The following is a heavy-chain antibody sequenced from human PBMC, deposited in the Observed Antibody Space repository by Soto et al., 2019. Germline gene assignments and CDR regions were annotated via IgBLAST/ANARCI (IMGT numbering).Heavy chain of an antibody. CDR2: ISPGSRYP. Sequence: QVQMVESGGGLVTPGGSLRLSCASYGFTFSDYYMSWIRQAPGKGLEWLSYISPGSRYPAYADSVKGRFTISRYNARRSLSLQMNRLTVDDTAIYYFVRGGGGGLFDPWGQGSMGTVSS. CDR3: VRGGGGGLFDP. D-gene: IGHD2-15*01. V-gene: IGHV3-11*06. CDR1: GFTFSDYY. J-gene: IGHJ5*02.